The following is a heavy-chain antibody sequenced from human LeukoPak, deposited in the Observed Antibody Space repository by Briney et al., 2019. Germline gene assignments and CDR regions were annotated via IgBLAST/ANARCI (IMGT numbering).Heavy chain of an antibody. J-gene: IGHJ4*02. CDR1: GFTFSSYA. CDR2: ISGSGGSP. D-gene: IGHD2-2*03. CDR3: ARDVTMDIGGSDC. V-gene: IGHV3-23*01. Sequence: GGSLRLSCAASGFTFSSYAMSWVRQAPGKGLEWVSAISGSGGSPYYADSVKGRFTISRDNSKNTLYLQMNSLRAEDTAVYYCARDVTMDIGGSDCWGPGTLVTVSS.